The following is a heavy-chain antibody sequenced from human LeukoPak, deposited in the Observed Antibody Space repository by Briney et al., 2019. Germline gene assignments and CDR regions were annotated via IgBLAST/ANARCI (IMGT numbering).Heavy chain of an antibody. CDR3: AREVAYTGYDFGLDY. D-gene: IGHD5-12*01. V-gene: IGHV3-48*03. CDR2: ISSDGSAI. J-gene: IGHJ4*02. Sequence: GGSLRLSCVASGFTFRSYEMNWVRQAPGKGLEWLSYISSDGSAIYYADSVKGRFTISRGNAKNSLFLQMNSLRAEDTSIYYCAREVAYTGYDFGLDYWGQGTLVTVSS. CDR1: GFTFRSYE.